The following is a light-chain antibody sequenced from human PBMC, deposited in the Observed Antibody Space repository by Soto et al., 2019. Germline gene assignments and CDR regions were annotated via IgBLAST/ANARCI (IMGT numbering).Light chain of an antibody. CDR1: SSNIGNNY. Sequence: QSVLTQPPSVSAAPGQKVTISCSGSSSNIGNNYVSWYQQLPGTAPKLLIYDNHQRPSGMPDRFSGSKSGTSATLDITGLQTGDEADYYCGTWDSSLSGVVFGGGTKLTVL. CDR2: DNH. CDR3: GTWDSSLSGVV. J-gene: IGLJ2*01. V-gene: IGLV1-51*01.